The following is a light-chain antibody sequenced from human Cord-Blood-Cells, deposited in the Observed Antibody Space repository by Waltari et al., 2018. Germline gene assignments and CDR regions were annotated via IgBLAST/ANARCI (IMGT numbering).Light chain of an antibody. J-gene: IGLJ2*01. V-gene: IGLV2-14*01. CDR2: DVS. Sequence: QSALTPPASVSGSPGQSITPSCTGTSRDVGGYNDVPWSQQPPGKAPKLMIYDVSKRPQGGSNRFAGATSGKTASLTISGPQAEYGAEYYCSSYTSSSTGLFGGGTKLTV. CDR1: SRDVGGYND. CDR3: SSYTSSSTGL.